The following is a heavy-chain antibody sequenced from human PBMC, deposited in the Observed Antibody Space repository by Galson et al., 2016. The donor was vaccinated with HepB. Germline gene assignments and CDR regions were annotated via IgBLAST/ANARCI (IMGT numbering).Heavy chain of an antibody. CDR3: ARVSSGSGSYNDY. CDR2: INSDGSST. V-gene: IGHV3-74*01. D-gene: IGHD3-10*01. Sequence: SLRLSCAASGFTFSSYAMSWVRQAPGKGLVWVSRINSDGSSTTYADSVKGRFTVSRDNAKNTLYLQMNSLRAEDTAVYYCARVSSGSGSYNDYWGQGTLVTVSS. CDR1: GFTFSSYA. J-gene: IGHJ4*02.